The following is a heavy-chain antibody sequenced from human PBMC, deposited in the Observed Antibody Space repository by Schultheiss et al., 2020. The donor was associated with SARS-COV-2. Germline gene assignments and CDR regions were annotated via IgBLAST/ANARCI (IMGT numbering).Heavy chain of an antibody. CDR2: ISSSSSYI. Sequence: GGSLRLSCAASGLTFGDSPVGWVRRGPGKGLQWVSSISSSSSYIYYADSVKGRFTISRDNAKNSLYLQMNSLRAEDTAVYYCARDKGSGWYGGFDYWGQGTLVTVSS. V-gene: IGHV3-21*01. CDR3: ARDKGSGWYGGFDY. J-gene: IGHJ4*02. CDR1: GLTFGDSP. D-gene: IGHD6-19*01.